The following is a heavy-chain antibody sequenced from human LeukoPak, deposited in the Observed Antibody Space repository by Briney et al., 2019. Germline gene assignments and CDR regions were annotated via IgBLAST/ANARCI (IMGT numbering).Heavy chain of an antibody. V-gene: IGHV1-8*01. D-gene: IGHD6-6*01. CDR1: GYSFTSYD. CDR2: MKPNSGDT. J-gene: IGHJ4*02. Sequence: ASVKVSCKASGYSFTSYDINWVRQATGQGLEWMGWMKPNSGDTGYSQKFQGRVTMSRNTSIGTAYMELSSLRSEDTAVYYCAAVARGSSSGPYFDYWGQGTLVTVSS. CDR3: AAVARGSSSGPYFDY.